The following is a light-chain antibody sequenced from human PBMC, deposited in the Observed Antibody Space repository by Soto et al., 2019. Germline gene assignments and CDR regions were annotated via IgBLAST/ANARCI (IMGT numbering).Light chain of an antibody. CDR2: EAS. J-gene: IGKJ3*01. CDR1: QSVSSY. V-gene: IGKV3-11*01. CDR3: QQRSNWPLFT. Sequence: EIVLTQSPATLSLSPGERATLSCRARQSVSSYLAWYQQKPGQAPRLLIYEASNRATGIPARFSGSGSGTDFTLTISSLEPEDFAVYYCQQRSNWPLFTFGPGTKVDIK.